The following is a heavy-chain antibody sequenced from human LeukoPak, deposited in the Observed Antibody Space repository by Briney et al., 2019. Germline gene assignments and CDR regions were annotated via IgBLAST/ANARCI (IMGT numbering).Heavy chain of an antibody. CDR2: LAYEGRIK. CDR1: GLTFNNHD. V-gene: IGHV3-30*18. D-gene: IGHD3-9*01. CDR3: GNPLVIESLAFDV. Sequence: RRTPRLSCAASGLTFNNHDMHWVPPAPGKGLEWGEGLAYEGRIKYDAEYVKGRVTIPREKSKNTLNLQINSLRTEDTAVYYWGNPLVIESLAFDVWGRGTMVSVS. J-gene: IGHJ3*01.